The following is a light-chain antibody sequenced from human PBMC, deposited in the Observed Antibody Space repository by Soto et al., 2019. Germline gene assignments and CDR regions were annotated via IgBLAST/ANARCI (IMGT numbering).Light chain of an antibody. CDR1: HSISGW. CDR2: DAY. Sequence: DIQMTQSPSTLSASVGDRVIITCRASHSISGWLAWYQQKPGKAPKSLIYDAYILESGVPSRFSGSGSGTEFTLTIASLQPDYSATYYCQQYNSFPWTFAQGTKVE. V-gene: IGKV1-5*01. J-gene: IGKJ1*01. CDR3: QQYNSFPWT.